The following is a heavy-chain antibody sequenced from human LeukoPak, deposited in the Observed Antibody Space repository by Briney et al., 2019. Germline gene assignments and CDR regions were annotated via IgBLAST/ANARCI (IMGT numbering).Heavy chain of an antibody. CDR2: INPSGGST. V-gene: IGHV1-46*01. CDR3: ARGTTDDY. J-gene: IGHJ4*02. CDR1: GYTFTSYY. D-gene: IGHD1-1*01. Sequence: ASVKVSCKASGYTFTSYYIDWVRRAPGQGLEWMGVINPSGGSTRYAQKFQGRVTMTGDPSTRTVYMELSSLTSDDTAVYYCARGTTDDYWGQGTPATVSS.